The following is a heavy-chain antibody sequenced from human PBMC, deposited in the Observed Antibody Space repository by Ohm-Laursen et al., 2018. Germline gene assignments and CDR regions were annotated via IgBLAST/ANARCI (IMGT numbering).Heavy chain of an antibody. Sequence: GSLRLSCTASGFTFSSYAMSWVRQAPGKGLEWVSAISGSGGSTYYADSVKGRFTISRDNSKNTLYLQMNSLRAEDTAVYYCAKSVSSTTGWYGMDVWGQGTTVTVSS. J-gene: IGHJ6*02. CDR3: AKSVSSTTGWYGMDV. CDR2: ISGSGGST. V-gene: IGHV3-23*01. D-gene: IGHD2-2*01. CDR1: GFTFSSYA.